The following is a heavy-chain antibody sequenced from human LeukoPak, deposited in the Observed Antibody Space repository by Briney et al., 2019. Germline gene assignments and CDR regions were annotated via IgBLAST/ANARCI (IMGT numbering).Heavy chain of an antibody. CDR1: GFTFSSYG. J-gene: IGHJ4*02. V-gene: IGHV3-7*03. D-gene: IGHD5-12*01. CDR3: ARAPRMIVATDY. CDR2: MKVDGSDI. Sequence: GGSLRLSCAASGFTFSSYGMHWVRQAPGKGLEWVANMKVDGSDIHYVDSVKGRFTISSDNARNSLYLQMNSLRAEDTAVYYCARAPRMIVATDYWGQGTLVTVSS.